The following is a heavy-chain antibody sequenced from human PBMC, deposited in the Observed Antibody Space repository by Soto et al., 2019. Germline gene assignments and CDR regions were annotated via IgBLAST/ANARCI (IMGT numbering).Heavy chain of an antibody. CDR3: AIRVSNAYSYTSPHSMDV. CDR2: IYPGDSGT. D-gene: IGHD5-18*01. V-gene: IGHV5-51*01. Sequence: PGESLKISCKGSGYSFTSYWIGWVRQMPGKGLEWMGIIYPGDSGTRYSPSFQGQVTISADKSISTAYLQWSSLKASDTAMYYCAIRVSNAYSYTSPHSMDVWGQGTTVTVSS. J-gene: IGHJ6*02. CDR1: GYSFTSYW.